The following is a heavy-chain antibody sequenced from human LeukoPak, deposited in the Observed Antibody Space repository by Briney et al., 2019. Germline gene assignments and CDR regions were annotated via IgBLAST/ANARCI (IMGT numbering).Heavy chain of an antibody. Sequence: ASVKVSCKASGYTFTSYDINWVRQAAGQGREWMGWMNPNSGNTGYAQKFQGRVTMTRNTSISTAYMELSSLRAEDTAVYYCARARAVMGYATWVHWFDPWGQGTLVTVSS. J-gene: IGHJ5*02. CDR2: MNPNSGNT. V-gene: IGHV1-8*01. CDR3: ARARAVMGYATWVHWFDP. CDR1: GYTFTSYD. D-gene: IGHD2-8*01.